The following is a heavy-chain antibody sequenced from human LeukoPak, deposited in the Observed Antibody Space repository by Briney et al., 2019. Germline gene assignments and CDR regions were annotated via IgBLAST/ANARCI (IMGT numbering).Heavy chain of an antibody. CDR1: GFTVSSNY. CDR2: IYSGGST. Sequence: GGSLTLSCAASGFTVSSNYMSWVRQAPGKGLEWVSVIYSGGSTYYADSVKGRFTISRDNSKNPLYLQMNSLRAEDTAVYYCARGDGSIDYWGQGTLVTVSS. V-gene: IGHV3-53*01. J-gene: IGHJ4*02. D-gene: IGHD1-26*01. CDR3: ARGDGSIDY.